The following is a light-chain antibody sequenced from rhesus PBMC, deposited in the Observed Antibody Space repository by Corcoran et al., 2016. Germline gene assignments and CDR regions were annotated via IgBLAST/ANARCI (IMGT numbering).Light chain of an antibody. CDR2: RAS. V-gene: IGKV1-69*01. Sequence: DIQMTQSPSSLSASVGDRVTITCRASQGISNWLAWYQQKPGKAPKLLIYRASNLEKGVTSRVSGSGSVTDFTLPISSLQPEDIATYYCQQHDNSPFTFGPGTKLDIK. CDR1: QGISNW. J-gene: IGKJ3*01. CDR3: QQHDNSPFT.